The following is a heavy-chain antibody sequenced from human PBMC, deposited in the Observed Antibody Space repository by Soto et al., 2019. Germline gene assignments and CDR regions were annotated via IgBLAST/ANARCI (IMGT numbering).Heavy chain of an antibody. Sequence: EVQLVESGGGLVKPGGSLRLSCAASGFTFSNAWMSWVRQAPGKGLEWVGRIKSKTDGGTTDYAAPVKGRFTISRDDSKNTLYLQMNSLKTEDTAVYYCTTDHDVGGVLVVAATPVDYWGQGTLVTVSS. CDR3: TTDHDVGGVLVVAATPVDY. D-gene: IGHD2-15*01. V-gene: IGHV3-15*01. CDR1: GFTFSNAW. J-gene: IGHJ4*02. CDR2: IKSKTDGGTT.